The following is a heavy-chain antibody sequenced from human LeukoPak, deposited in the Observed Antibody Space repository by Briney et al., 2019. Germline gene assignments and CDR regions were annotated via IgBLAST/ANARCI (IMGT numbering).Heavy chain of an antibody. J-gene: IGHJ6*02. D-gene: IGHD2-15*01. CDR2: IIPNLGIA. V-gene: IGHV1-69*04. CDR3: ARELVYCSGGSCYYYYGRDV. CDR1: VGTLSSYA. Sequence: SVKDSCKSSVGTLSSYAISGVRQAPGQGVEWMGRIIPNLGIANYAQKFQGRVTITADKSTSTAYMELSSLRSEDTAVYYCARELVYCSGGSCYYYYGRDVWGQGTTVTVSS.